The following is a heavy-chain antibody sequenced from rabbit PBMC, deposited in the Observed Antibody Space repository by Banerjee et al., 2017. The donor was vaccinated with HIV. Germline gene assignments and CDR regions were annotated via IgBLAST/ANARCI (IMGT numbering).Heavy chain of an antibody. D-gene: IGHD6-1*01. V-gene: IGHV1S40*01. CDR3: ARDDAGYGGYGYNLDL. CDR2: VYAGSSGNT. J-gene: IGHJ3*01. CDR1: GFSFSNSYY. Sequence: QSLEESGGDLVKPGASLTLTCTASGFSFSNSYYMCWVRQAPGKGLEWIACVYAGSSGNTYYASWAKGRFTISKTSSTTVTLQMTSLTAADTATYFCARDDAGYGGYGYNLDLWGQGTLVTVS.